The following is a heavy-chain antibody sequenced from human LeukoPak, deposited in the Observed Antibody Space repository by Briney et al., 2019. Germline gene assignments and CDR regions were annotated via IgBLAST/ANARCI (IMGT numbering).Heavy chain of an antibody. CDR1: GGSISNYY. V-gene: IGHV4-4*07. Sequence: SETLSLTCTVSGGSISNYYWSWIRQSAGKGLEWIGRIQASGSTNQNPSLKSRVTFSVDTSKNQFSLHLSSVTAADTAVYYCARDKPQSYFDFWGQGTLVTVSS. J-gene: IGHJ4*02. CDR3: ARDKPQSYFDF. CDR2: IQASGST.